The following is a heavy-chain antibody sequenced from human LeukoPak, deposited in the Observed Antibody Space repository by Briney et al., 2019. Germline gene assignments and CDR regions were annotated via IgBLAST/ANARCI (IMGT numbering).Heavy chain of an antibody. V-gene: IGHV3-48*02. Sequence: GGSLRLSCVGSGFSFNIYSMNWVRQAPGKGLEWVSYISNSAGIINYAESVRGRFTISRDNAKNLLYLQMNSLRDEDTAVYYCARDYQEMTIDHWGQGTLVTVSS. CDR2: ISNSAGII. D-gene: IGHD5-24*01. CDR3: ARDYQEMTIDH. J-gene: IGHJ5*02. CDR1: GFSFNIYS.